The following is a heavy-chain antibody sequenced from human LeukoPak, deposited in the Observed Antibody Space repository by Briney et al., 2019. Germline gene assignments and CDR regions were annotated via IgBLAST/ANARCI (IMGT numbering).Heavy chain of an antibody. D-gene: IGHD3-16*02. CDR3: AKPGFSDYVWGSYRLYYFDY. CDR2: ISGSGGST. J-gene: IGHJ4*02. V-gene: IGHV3-23*01. CDR1: AFTFSSYA. Sequence: GGSLRLSCAASAFTFSSYAMSWVRQAPGKGLEWVSAISGSGGSTYYADSVKGRFTISRDNSKNTLYLQMNSLRAEDTAVYYCAKPGFSDYVWGSYRLYYFDYWGQGTLVTVSS.